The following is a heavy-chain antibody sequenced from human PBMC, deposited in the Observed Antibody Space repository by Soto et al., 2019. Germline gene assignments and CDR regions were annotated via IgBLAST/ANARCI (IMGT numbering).Heavy chain of an antibody. V-gene: IGHV3-23*01. CDR2: ISGSGGST. Sequence: TGGSLRLSCAASGFTFSSYAMSWVRQAPGKVLEWVSAISGSGGSTYYAASVKGRLTISRDNSKKTLYLQMNSLRAEDTAVYYCAKYIAAAEYDYYYGMDVWGQGTTVTVSS. CDR3: AKYIAAAEYDYYYGMDV. CDR1: GFTFSSYA. D-gene: IGHD6-13*01. J-gene: IGHJ6*02.